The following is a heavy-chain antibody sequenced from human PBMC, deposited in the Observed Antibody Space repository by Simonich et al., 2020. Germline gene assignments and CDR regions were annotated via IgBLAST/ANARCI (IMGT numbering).Heavy chain of an antibody. J-gene: IGHJ6*03. CDR3: ARGALTGDYYYMDV. V-gene: IGHV1-2*02. CDR1: GYTFTGYY. Sequence: QVQLVQSGADVKKPGASVKVSCKASGYTFTGYYMHWVRQAPGQGLEWMGWINPNSGGTNYEQKFQGRVTMTRDTSISTAYMELSRLRSDDTAVYYCARGALTGDYYYMDVWGKGTTVTVSS. CDR2: INPNSGGT. D-gene: IGHD7-27*01.